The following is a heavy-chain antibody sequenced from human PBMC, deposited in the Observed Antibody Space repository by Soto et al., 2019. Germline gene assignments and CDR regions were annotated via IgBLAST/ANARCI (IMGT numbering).Heavy chain of an antibody. D-gene: IGHD1-7*01. V-gene: IGHV2-5*02. CDR3: AHRLTLMSIWNYGAFDF. CDR2: SYWDDDK. CDR1: GFSLSTSGVG. Sequence: QITLKESGPTLVNPTQTLTLTCTLSGFSLSTSGVGVGWIRQPPGKALEYLALSYWDDDKRYSPSLKSRLTITKDTSKNQVVLTMTNVDPVDTATYYCAHRLTLMSIWNYGAFDFWGQGAMVTVSS. J-gene: IGHJ3*01.